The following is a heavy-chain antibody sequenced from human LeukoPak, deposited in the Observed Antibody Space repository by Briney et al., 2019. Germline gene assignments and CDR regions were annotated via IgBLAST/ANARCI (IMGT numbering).Heavy chain of an antibody. J-gene: IGHJ4*02. CDR3: AKDGRQTYFDY. V-gene: IGHV3-30*18. Sequence: GGSLRLSCAASGFTFSSYGMHWVRQAPGKGLEWVAVISYDGSNKYYADSVKGRFTISRDNSKNTLYLQMNSLRAEDTAVYYCAKDGRQTYFDYWGQGTLVTVSP. D-gene: IGHD1-26*01. CDR2: ISYDGSNK. CDR1: GFTFSSYG.